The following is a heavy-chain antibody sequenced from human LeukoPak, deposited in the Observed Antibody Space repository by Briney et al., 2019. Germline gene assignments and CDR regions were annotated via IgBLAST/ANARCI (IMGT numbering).Heavy chain of an antibody. CDR2: ISAYNGNT. CDR3: ARASPTMDYYYYYYMDV. CDR1: GYTFTSYG. D-gene: IGHD1/OR15-1a*01. Sequence: ASVKVSCKASGYTFTSYGISWVRQAPGQGLEWMGWISAYNGNTNYAQKLQGRVTMTTDTSTSTAYMELRSLRSDDTAVYYCARASPTMDYYYYYYMDVWGKGTTVTVS. V-gene: IGHV1-18*01. J-gene: IGHJ6*03.